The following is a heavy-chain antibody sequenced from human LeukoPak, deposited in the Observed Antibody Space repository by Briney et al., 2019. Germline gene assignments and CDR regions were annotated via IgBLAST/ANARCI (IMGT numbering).Heavy chain of an antibody. CDR2: ISYDGSTK. CDR1: GFTFSSCG. CDR3: AKALTSGWYLDAFNI. J-gene: IGHJ3*02. V-gene: IGHV3-30*18. Sequence: GGSLRLSCAASGFTFSSCGMHWVRQAPGKGLEWVAVISYDGSTKYYADSVKGRFTISRDNSRNTLFLEMNSLRAEDTAVYYCAKALTSGWYLDAFNIWGQGTMVTVSS. D-gene: IGHD6-19*01.